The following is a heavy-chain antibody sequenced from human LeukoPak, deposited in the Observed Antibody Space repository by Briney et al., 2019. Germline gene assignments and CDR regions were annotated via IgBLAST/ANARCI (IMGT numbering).Heavy chain of an antibody. D-gene: IGHD1-1*01. J-gene: IGHJ2*01. V-gene: IGHV4-39*07. Sequence: SSETLSLTCIVSGGSISSSIYYWAWVRQPPGKGLEWIGTVFYNGATQYSPSLRSRVTISIDTSTNQFSLKLTSVTAADTALYYCARGLPLERYFDLWGRGTLVTVSS. CDR3: ARGLPLERYFDL. CDR1: GGSISSSIYY. CDR2: VFYNGAT.